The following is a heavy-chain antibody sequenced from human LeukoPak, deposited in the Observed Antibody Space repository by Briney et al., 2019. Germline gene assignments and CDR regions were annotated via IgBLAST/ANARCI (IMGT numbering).Heavy chain of an antibody. J-gene: IGHJ6*03. CDR3: ARRGGHSGIGYYMDV. CDR1: GYSFTSYW. Sequence: GESLKISCKGSGYSFTSYWIGWVRQMPGRGLEWMGIIYPGDSDTRYSPSFQGQVTISADKSISTAYLQWSSLKASDTAMYYCARRGGHSGIGYYMDVWGKGTTVTVSS. D-gene: IGHD4-23*01. V-gene: IGHV5-51*01. CDR2: IYPGDSDT.